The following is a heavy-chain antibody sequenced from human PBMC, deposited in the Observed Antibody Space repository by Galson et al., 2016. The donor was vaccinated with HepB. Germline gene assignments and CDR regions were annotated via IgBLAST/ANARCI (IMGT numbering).Heavy chain of an antibody. CDR2: IRYDGSRT. D-gene: IGHD3-22*01. V-gene: IGHV3-33*01. J-gene: IGHJ5*02. CDR3: ARGNYDSPGYFFDNWFDP. CDR1: GFTFSDFG. Sequence: SLRLSCAASGFTFSDFGMYWVRQAPFKRLECVANIRYDGSRTYSADSVKSRFTISRDNSKRTVFLQMNSLRGEDTAVYYCARGNYDSPGYFFDNWFDPWGQGTLVTVSS.